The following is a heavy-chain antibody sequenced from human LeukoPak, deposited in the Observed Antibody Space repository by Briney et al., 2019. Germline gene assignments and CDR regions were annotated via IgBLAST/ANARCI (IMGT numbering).Heavy chain of an antibody. J-gene: IGHJ4*02. CDR1: VGSITHSNY. CDR3: TREDGPYCPLDY. V-gene: IGHV4-4*02. D-gene: IGHD2-21*02. Sequence: PSGTLSLTCGVSVGSITHSNYLTRVRQPPGKGLEWIGGDNLQGSTNYNPSLMDRVAISVDKSENHISLQLTSVTAADTAVYYCTREDGPYCPLDYSGQETLVTVSS. CDR2: DNLQGST.